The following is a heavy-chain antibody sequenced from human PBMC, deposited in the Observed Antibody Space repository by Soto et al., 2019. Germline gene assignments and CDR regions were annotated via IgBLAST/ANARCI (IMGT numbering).Heavy chain of an antibody. J-gene: IGHJ4*02. V-gene: IGHV1-69*13. CDR3: ATSGYSYNYFDY. Sequence: SVKVSCKASGGTFSSYAISWVRQAPGQGLEWMGGIIPIFGTANYAQKFQGRVTITADESTSTAYMELSSLRSEDTAVYYCATSGYSYNYFDYWGQGTLVTVSS. CDR1: GGTFSSYA. D-gene: IGHD5-18*01. CDR2: IIPIFGTA.